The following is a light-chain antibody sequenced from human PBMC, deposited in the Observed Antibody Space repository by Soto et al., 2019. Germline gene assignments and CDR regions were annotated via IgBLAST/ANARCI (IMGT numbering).Light chain of an antibody. J-gene: IGLJ1*01. Sequence: SYELTQPPSVSVSPGQTVRITCSGDALPKQNAYWYQQKPGQAPMLVIYKDSERPSGIPERFSGSSSGTTVTLTISGVQAEDEADYYCQSADSSGTFYVFGTGTKLTVL. CDR3: QSADSSGTFYV. V-gene: IGLV3-25*03. CDR1: ALPKQN. CDR2: KDS.